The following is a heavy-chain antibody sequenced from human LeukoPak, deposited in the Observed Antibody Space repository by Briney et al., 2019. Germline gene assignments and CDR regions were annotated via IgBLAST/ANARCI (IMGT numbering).Heavy chain of an antibody. J-gene: IGHJ4*02. V-gene: IGHV4-59*01. CDR1: TDSTNTYY. D-gene: IGHD2-15*01. Sequence: SETLSLTCSVSTDSTNTYYWSWIRQSPGKGLEWIGHIYHSGSTDYNPSFKSRVTISIDMSKKEVSLKLTSVTVADTAMYYCVRLRWELLAPYFDHWGQGAFVIVSS. CDR2: IYHSGST. CDR3: VRLRWELLAPYFDH.